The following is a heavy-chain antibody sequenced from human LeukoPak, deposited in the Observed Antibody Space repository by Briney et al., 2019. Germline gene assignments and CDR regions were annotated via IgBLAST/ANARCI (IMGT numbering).Heavy chain of an antibody. CDR2: ISAY. CDR3: ARRFNYYDSSGYYEGFYFDY. CDR1: GYTFTSYG. D-gene: IGHD3-22*01. V-gene: IGHV1-18*01. J-gene: IGHJ4*02. Sequence: ASVKVSCKASGYTFTSYGISWVRQAPGQGLEWMGWISAYAQKFQGRVTMTTDTSTSTAYMELRSLRSDDTAVYYCARRFNYYDSSGYYEGFYFDYWGQGTLVTVSS.